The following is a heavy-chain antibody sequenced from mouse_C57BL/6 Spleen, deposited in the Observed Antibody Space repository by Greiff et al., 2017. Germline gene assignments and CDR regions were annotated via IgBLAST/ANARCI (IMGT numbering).Heavy chain of an antibody. J-gene: IGHJ2*01. CDR3: ARSDGSSFYYFDY. CDR1: GYTFTDYN. V-gene: IGHV1-18*01. Sequence: EVQLQQSGPELVKPGASVKIPCKASGYTFTDYNMDWVKQSHGKSLEWIGDINPNNGGTIYNQKFKGKATLTVDKSSSTAYMELRSLTSEDTAVYYCARSDGSSFYYFDYWGQGTTLTVSS. CDR2: INPNNGGT. D-gene: IGHD1-1*01.